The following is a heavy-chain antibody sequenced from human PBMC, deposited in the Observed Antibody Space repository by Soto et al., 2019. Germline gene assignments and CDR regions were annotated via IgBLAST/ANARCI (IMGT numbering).Heavy chain of an antibody. CDR3: AGEFNDILTGRPLWYDNYYYYYYGMDV. CDR1: GGTFSSYA. V-gene: IGHV1-69*13. CDR2: IIPIFGTA. J-gene: IGHJ6*02. Sequence: SVKVSCKASGGTFSSYAISWVRQAPGQGLEWMGGIIPIFGTANYAQKFQGRVTITADESTSTAYMELSSLRSEDTAVYYCAGEFNDILTGRPLWYDNYYYYYYGMDVWGQGTTVTVSS. D-gene: IGHD3-9*01.